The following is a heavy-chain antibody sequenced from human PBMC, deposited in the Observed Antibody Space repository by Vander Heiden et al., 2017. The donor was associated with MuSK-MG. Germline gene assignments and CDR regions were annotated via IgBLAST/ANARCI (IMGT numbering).Heavy chain of an antibody. CDR3: ARHRSGGEGRWWELLLDY. D-gene: IGHD1-26*01. CDR1: GGSISSSSYY. Sequence: QLQLQESGPGLVKPSETLSLTCTVSGGSISSSSYYWGWIRQPPGKGLEWIGSIYYSGSTYYNPSLKSRVTISVDTSKNQFSLKLSSVTAADTAVYYCARHRSGGEGRWWELLLDYWGQGTLVTVSS. CDR2: IYYSGST. V-gene: IGHV4-39*01. J-gene: IGHJ4*02.